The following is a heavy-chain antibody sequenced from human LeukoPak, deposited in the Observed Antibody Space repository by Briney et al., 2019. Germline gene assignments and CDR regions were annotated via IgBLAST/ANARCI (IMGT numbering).Heavy chain of an antibody. D-gene: IGHD2-2*02. Sequence: GGSLRLSCAASGFTFSSYAMHWVRQAPGKGLEYVSAISSNGGSTYYANSVKGRFTISRDNSKNTLYLQMGSLRAEDMAVYYCAREVVPAAICPLRYWGQGTLVTVSS. J-gene: IGHJ4*02. V-gene: IGHV3-64*01. CDR2: ISSNGGST. CDR3: AREVVPAAICPLRY. CDR1: GFTFSSYA.